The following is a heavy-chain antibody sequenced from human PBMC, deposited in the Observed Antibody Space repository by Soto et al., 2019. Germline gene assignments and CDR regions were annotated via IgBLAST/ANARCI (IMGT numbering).Heavy chain of an antibody. CDR2: INPSGGST. D-gene: IGHD2-21*02. J-gene: IGHJ3*02. V-gene: IGHV1-46*03. Sequence: QVQLVQSGAEVRKPGASVKLSCKASGYTFTRYFMHWVRQAPGQGLEWMGIINPSGGSTSYAQKFQGRVTMTRDTSTGTVYMDLSSLKSEDTAVYYCARLCGGACYDAFDIWGQGTMVTVSS. CDR1: GYTFTRYF. CDR3: ARLCGGACYDAFDI.